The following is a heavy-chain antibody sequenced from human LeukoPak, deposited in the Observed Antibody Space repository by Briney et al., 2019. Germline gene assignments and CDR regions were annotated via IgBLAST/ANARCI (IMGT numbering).Heavy chain of an antibody. V-gene: IGHV4-34*01. CDR1: GGSFSGYY. D-gene: IGHD1-26*01. Sequence: SETLSLTCAVYGGSFSGYYWSWIRQPPGKGLEWIGEVNHSGSTNYNPSLKSRVTISVDTSKNQFSLKLSSMTAADTAVYYCAGQWELRYYGMDVWGQGTTVTVSS. J-gene: IGHJ6*02. CDR2: VNHSGST. CDR3: AGQWELRYYGMDV.